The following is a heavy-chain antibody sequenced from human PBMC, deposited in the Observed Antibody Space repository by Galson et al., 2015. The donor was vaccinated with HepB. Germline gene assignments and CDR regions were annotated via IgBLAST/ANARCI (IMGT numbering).Heavy chain of an antibody. CDR2: INPSGGST. J-gene: IGHJ6*02. CDR3: ARDSEPITSTTYYYYGMDV. V-gene: IGHV1-46*01. Sequence: SVKVSCKASRYTFTSYYMHWVRQAPGQGLEWMGIINPSGGSTSYAQKFQGRVTMTRDTSTSTVYMELSSLRSEDTAVYYCARDSEPITSTTYYYYGMDVWGQGTTVTVSS. D-gene: IGHD3-16*01. CDR1: RYTFTSYY.